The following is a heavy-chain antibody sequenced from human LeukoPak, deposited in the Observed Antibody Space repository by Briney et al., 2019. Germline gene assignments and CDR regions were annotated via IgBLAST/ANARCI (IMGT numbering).Heavy chain of an antibody. CDR1: GFTFSSYA. V-gene: IGHV3-30-3*01. CDR3: ASGGYGGVLYYFDY. Sequence: PGRSLRLSCAASGFTFSSYAMHWVRQAPGKGLEWVAVISYDGSNKYYADSVKGRFTISRDNSKNTLYLQMNSLRAEDTAVYYCASGGYGGVLYYFDYWGQGTLVTVSS. CDR2: ISYDGSNK. J-gene: IGHJ4*02. D-gene: IGHD5-12*01.